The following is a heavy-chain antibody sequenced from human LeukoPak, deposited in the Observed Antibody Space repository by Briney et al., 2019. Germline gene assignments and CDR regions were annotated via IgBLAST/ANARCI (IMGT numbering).Heavy chain of an antibody. CDR2: IYYSGST. CDR1: GGSISSSSYY. J-gene: IGHJ4*02. CDR3: ARRCWYSSGCADY. V-gene: IGHV4-39*01. Sequence: PSETLSLTCTVSGGSISSSSYYWGWIRQPPGKGLEWIGSIYYSGSTYYNPSLKSRVTISVDTSKNQFSLKLSSVTAADTAVYHCARRCWYSSGCADYWGQGTLVTVSS. D-gene: IGHD6-19*01.